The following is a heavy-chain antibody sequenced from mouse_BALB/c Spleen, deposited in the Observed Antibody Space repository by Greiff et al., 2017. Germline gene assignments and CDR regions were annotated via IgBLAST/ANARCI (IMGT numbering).Heavy chain of an antibody. D-gene: IGHD2-4*01. J-gene: IGHJ3*01. CDR1: GFTFTDYY. V-gene: IGHV7-3*02. CDR2: IRNKANGYTT. CDR3: ARASYDYVSLAY. Sequence: EVQGVESGGGLVQPGGSLRLSCATSGFTFTDYYMSWVRQPPGKALEWLGFIRNKANGYTTEYSASVKGRFTISRDNSQSILYLQMNTLRAEDSATYYCARASYDYVSLAYWGQGTLVTVSA.